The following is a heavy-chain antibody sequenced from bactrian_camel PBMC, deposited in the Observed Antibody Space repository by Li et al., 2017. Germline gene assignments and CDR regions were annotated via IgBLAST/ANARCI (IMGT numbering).Heavy chain of an antibody. CDR3: AADAPHVPLYCDGNVPG. CDR2: IDTTDGST. J-gene: IGHJ4*01. CDR1: GQQQGTYY. Sequence: HVQLVESGGGSVQAGGSLRLSCPFSGQQQGTYYMAWFRQAPGREREGVAAIDTTDGSTTYADSVKGRFTISRDDSKNTVYLQMNGLKPEDTAKYYCAADAPHVPLYCDGNVPGWGQGTQVTVS. D-gene: IGHD1*01. V-gene: IGHV3S63*01.